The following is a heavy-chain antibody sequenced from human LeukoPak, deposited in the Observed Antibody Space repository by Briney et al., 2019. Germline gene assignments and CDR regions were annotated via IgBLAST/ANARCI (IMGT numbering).Heavy chain of an antibody. J-gene: IGHJ4*02. CDR1: GFTVSSNY. Sequence: GGSLRLSCAASGFTVSSNYMSWVRQAPGKGLEWVSVIYSGGSTYYADSVKGRFTISGDNSKNTLYLQMNSLRAEDTAVYYCARVIAAAGGIDYWGQGTLVTVSS. D-gene: IGHD6-13*01. V-gene: IGHV3-53*01. CDR3: ARVIAAAGGIDY. CDR2: IYSGGST.